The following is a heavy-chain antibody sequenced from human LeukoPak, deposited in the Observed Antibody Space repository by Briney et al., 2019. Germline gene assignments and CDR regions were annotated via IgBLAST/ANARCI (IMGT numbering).Heavy chain of an antibody. Sequence: ASVKVSCKASGYTFTNFGISWVRQAPGQGLEWMGWISGYNDNPNYAQKLQGRVTLTTDTSTSTAYMELRSLRYDDTAVYYCARDDSADWGQGTLVTLSS. CDR3: ARDDSAD. CDR1: GYTFTNFG. CDR2: ISGYNDNP. D-gene: IGHD2-21*01. J-gene: IGHJ4*02. V-gene: IGHV1-18*01.